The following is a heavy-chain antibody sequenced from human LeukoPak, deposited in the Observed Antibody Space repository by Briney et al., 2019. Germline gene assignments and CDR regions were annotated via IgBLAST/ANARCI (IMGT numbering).Heavy chain of an antibody. Sequence: ASVKVSCKASGYTFTGYYMHWVRQAPGQGLEWMGWINPNSGGTNYAQKFQGRVTMTRDTSISTAYMELSRLRSDDTAVYYCARGARDYYDSSGYYYYFDYWGQGTLVTVPS. V-gene: IGHV1-2*02. J-gene: IGHJ4*02. CDR1: GYTFTGYY. CDR2: INPNSGGT. CDR3: ARGARDYYDSSGYYYYFDY. D-gene: IGHD3-22*01.